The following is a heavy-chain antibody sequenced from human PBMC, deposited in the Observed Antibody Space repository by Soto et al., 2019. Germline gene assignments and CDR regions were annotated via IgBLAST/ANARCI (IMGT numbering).Heavy chain of an antibody. CDR1: AFTPSSNG. CDR3: AKDRVHHFWSGNYAFDI. Sequence: GGCRRPAWAAAAFTPSSNGISWDRPAPGGGREWDAAIRPSGGSTYYADSGKGRSTSSRGTSKHPPYMQTSSLRAEETAVYSCAKDRVHHFWSGNYAFDIWGQGTMVTVSS. J-gene: IGHJ3*02. V-gene: IGHV3-23*01. CDR2: IRPSGGST. D-gene: IGHD3-3*02.